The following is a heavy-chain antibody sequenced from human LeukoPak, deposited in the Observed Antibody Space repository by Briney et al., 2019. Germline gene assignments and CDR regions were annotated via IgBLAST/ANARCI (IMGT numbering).Heavy chain of an antibody. CDR2: FDPEDGET. V-gene: IGHV1-24*01. CDR1: GYTLTELS. D-gene: IGHD5-12*01. CDR3: ARLEGQTATITD. J-gene: IGHJ4*02. Sequence: ASVKVSCKVSGYTLTELSMHWVRQAPGKGLEWMGGFDPEDGETIYAQKFQGRVTMTEDTSTDTAYMELSSLRSEDTAIYYCARLEGQTATITDWGQGTLVTVSS.